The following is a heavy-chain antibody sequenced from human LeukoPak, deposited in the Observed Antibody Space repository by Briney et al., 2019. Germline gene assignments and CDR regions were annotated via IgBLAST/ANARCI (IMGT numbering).Heavy chain of an antibody. V-gene: IGHV4-59*01. J-gene: IGHJ6*03. CDR2: IYYSGST. D-gene: IGHD5/OR15-5a*01. CDR3: ARGSRAIVSTKFARGRYMDV. CDR1: GGSISSYY. Sequence: PSETLSLTCTVSGGSISSYYWSWIRQPPGKGLEWIGYIYYSGSTNYNPSLKSRVTISVDTSKNQFSLKLSSVTAADTAVYYCARGSRAIVSTKFARGRYMDVWGKGTTVTVSS.